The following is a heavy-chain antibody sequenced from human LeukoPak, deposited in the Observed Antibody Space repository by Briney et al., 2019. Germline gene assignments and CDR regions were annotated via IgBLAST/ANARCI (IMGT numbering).Heavy chain of an antibody. D-gene: IGHD1-26*01. V-gene: IGHV4-34*01. CDR1: GGSFSGYY. CDR2: IYYSGST. Sequence: SETLSLTCAVYGGSFSGYYWSWIRQPPGKGLEWIGSIYYSGSTYYNPSLKSRVTISVDTSKNQFSLKLSSVTAADTAVYYCARHTSEVSVENWGQGTLVTVSS. J-gene: IGHJ4*02. CDR3: ARHTSEVSVEN.